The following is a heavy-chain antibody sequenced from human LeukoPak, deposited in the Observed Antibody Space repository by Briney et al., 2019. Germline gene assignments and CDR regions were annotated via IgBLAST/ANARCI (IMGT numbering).Heavy chain of an antibody. CDR3: ASGYQLLSGGTVGYFDL. CDR2: INHSGST. J-gene: IGHJ2*01. D-gene: IGHD2-2*01. V-gene: IGHV4-30-2*01. Sequence: SQTLSLTCTVSGGSISSGGYYWSWIRQPPGKGLEWIGEINHSGSTNYNPSLKSRVTISVDTSKNQFSLKLSSVTAADTAVYYCASGYQLLSGGTVGYFDLWGRGTLVTVSS. CDR1: GGSISSGGYY.